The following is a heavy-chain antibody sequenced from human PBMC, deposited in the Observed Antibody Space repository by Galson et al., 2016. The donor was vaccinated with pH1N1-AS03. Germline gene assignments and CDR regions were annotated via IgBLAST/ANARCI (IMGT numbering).Heavy chain of an antibody. CDR3: AIYTSTAADY. V-gene: IGHV4-39*01. D-gene: IGHD2/OR15-2a*01. J-gene: IGHJ4*02. CDR1: GGSTSSGNNH. CDR2: IHYGGST. Sequence: SETLSLTCTVSGGSTSSGNNHGGWIRQPPGKGLEWIGTIHYGGSTYYNPSLKSRVTISVDVSKNQFSLNLNSVTAADTSVYYCAIYTSTAADYWGQGTLVTVSS.